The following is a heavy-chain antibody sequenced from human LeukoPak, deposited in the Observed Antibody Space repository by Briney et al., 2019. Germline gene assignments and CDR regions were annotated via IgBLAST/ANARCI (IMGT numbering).Heavy chain of an antibody. CDR1: GGSFSGYY. J-gene: IGHJ4*02. Sequence: ASETLSLTCAVYGGSFSGYYWSWIRQPPGKGLEWIGEINHSGSTNYNPSLKSRVTISVDTSKNQFSLKLSSVTAADTAVYYCAREGRYYGSGSYSDYWGQGTLVTVSS. V-gene: IGHV4-34*01. D-gene: IGHD3-10*01. CDR3: AREGRYYGSGSYSDY. CDR2: INHSGST.